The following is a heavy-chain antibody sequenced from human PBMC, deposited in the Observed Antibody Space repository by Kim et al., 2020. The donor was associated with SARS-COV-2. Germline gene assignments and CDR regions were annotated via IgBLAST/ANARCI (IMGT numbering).Heavy chain of an antibody. J-gene: IGHJ4*02. CDR2: IYYSGST. CDR1: GGSISSSSYY. V-gene: IGHV4-39*01. D-gene: IGHD3-3*01. CDR3: ARQSRDFWSGPDFDY. Sequence: SETLSLTCTVSGGSISSSSYYWGWIRQPPGKGLEWIGSIYYSGSTYYNPSLKSRVTISVDTSKNQFSLKLSSVTAADTAVYYCARQSRDFWSGPDFDYWGQGTLVTVSS.